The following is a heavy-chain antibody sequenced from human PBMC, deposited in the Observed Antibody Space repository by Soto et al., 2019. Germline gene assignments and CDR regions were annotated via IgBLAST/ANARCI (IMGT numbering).Heavy chain of an antibody. CDR2: ISSSSSYI. CDR3: ARGQRSGYYFGY. J-gene: IGHJ4*02. V-gene: IGHV3-21*01. Sequence: GGSLRLSCAASGFTFSSYSMNWVRQAPGKGLEWVSSISSSSSYIYYADSVKGRFTISRDNAKNSLYLQMNSLRAEDTAVYYCARGQRSGYYFGYWGQGTLVTVSS. D-gene: IGHD3-22*01. CDR1: GFTFSSYS.